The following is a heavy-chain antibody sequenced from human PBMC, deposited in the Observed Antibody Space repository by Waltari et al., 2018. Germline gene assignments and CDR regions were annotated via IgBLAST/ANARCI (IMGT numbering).Heavy chain of an antibody. V-gene: IGHV4-34*01. CDR2: IKHSGST. Sequence: QVQLQQWGAGLLKPSETLSLTCAVYGGSFSGYYWSWIRQPPGKGREWFGEIKHSGSTTPNRALRGRVTLSVYPSKNQFSRKLSSVTAADTAVYYCARYLGYCSGGSCYRYNWFDPWGQGTLVTVSS. CDR3: ARYLGYCSGGSCYRYNWFDP. J-gene: IGHJ5*02. D-gene: IGHD2-15*01. CDR1: GGSFSGYY.